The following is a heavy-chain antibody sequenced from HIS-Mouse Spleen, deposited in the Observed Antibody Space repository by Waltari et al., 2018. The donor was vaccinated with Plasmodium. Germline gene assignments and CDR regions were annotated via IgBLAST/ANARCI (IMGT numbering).Heavy chain of an antibody. CDR2: ITYDGSNN. CDR1: GFTFSSYR. CDR3: AKERRSSSWYVDY. Sequence: LVESGGGVVQPGRSLRHSCAASGFTFSSYRMHWVRQAPGKGPEWVAVITYDGSNNDYAEAVKCRVTISRDNSKNPLYLQMSSLRAEDTAVDYCAKERRSSSWYVDYWGQGTLVTVSS. D-gene: IGHD6-13*01. J-gene: IGHJ4*02. V-gene: IGHV3-30*18.